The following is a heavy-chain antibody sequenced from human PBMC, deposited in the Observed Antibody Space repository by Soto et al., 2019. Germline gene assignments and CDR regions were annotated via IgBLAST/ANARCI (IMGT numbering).Heavy chain of an antibody. CDR2: IKPDGSDK. Sequence: PGGSLRLSCTASGFTFSTSWMTWIRQAPGKGLEWVAQIKPDGSDKSYVDSMKGRFTISRDNSKNSLHLQIDSLRAEDTALYYCATHNYYTFEYWGQGTLDTVSS. V-gene: IGHV3-7*01. D-gene: IGHD3-22*01. CDR3: ATHNYYTFEY. J-gene: IGHJ4*02. CDR1: GFTFSTSW.